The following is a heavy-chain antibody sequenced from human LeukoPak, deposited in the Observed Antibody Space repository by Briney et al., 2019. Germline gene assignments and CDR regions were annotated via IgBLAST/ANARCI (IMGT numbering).Heavy chain of an antibody. V-gene: IGHV3-23*01. D-gene: IGHD3-22*01. Sequence: PGGSLRLSCAASGFTFSSYAMSWVRQAPGKGLEWVSAISGSGGSTYYADSVKGRFTISRDNSKNTLYLQMNSLRAEDTAVYYCAKDQKRRITMIVVVIRYFVYWGQGTLVTVSS. J-gene: IGHJ4*02. CDR2: ISGSGGST. CDR3: AKDQKRRITMIVVVIRYFVY. CDR1: GFTFSSYA.